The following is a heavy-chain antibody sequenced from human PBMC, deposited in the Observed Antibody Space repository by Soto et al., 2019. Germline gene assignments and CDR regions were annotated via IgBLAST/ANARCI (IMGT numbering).Heavy chain of an antibody. CDR3: ARGGRTRFDY. J-gene: IGHJ4*02. Sequence: QVQLVESGGGLVNPGGSLRLSCAASGFRFTDYYMSWLHQSPGKGLEWVSTILTTGSTIYYADSVRGRFTTSRDNAKNSVFLQMNSLGAEDTAIYYCARGGRTRFDYWGQGTLVTVSS. V-gene: IGHV3-11*01. D-gene: IGHD4-17*01. CDR1: GFRFTDYY. CDR2: ILTTGSTI.